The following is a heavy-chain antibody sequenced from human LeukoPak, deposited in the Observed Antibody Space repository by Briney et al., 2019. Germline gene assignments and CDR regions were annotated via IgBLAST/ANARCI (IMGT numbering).Heavy chain of an antibody. J-gene: IGHJ3*02. V-gene: IGHV1-69*04. Sequence: SVKVSCKASGGTFSSYAISWVRQAPGQGLEWMGRIIPILGIANYAQKFQGRVTITADKSTSTAYMELSSLRSEDTAVYYCARFATIGRAFDIWGQGTMVTVSS. CDR3: ARFATIGRAFDI. D-gene: IGHD3-9*01. CDR2: IIPILGIA. CDR1: GGTFSSYA.